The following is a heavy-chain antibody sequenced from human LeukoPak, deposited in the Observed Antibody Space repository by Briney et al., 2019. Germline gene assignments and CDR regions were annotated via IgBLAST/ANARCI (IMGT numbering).Heavy chain of an antibody. Sequence: GGSLRLSCAASGFTFSDYYMSWIRQAPGKGLEWVSYISSSSYTNYADSVKGRFTISRDNAKNSLYLQMNSLRAEDTAVYYCARDTYYYGMDVWGKGTTVTVSS. CDR3: ARDTYYYGMDV. CDR1: GFTFSDYY. V-gene: IGHV3-11*06. J-gene: IGHJ6*04. CDR2: ISSSSYT.